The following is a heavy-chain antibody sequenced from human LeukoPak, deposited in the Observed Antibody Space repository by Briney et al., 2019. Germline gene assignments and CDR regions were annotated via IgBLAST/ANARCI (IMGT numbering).Heavy chain of an antibody. CDR2: ISESGGGSYSGGGT. CDR1: GFTFSSYA. V-gene: IGHV3-23*01. J-gene: IGHJ4*02. D-gene: IGHD1-26*01. Sequence: GGSLRLSCAASGFTFSSYAMTWVRQAPGKGLEWVSTISESGGGSYSGGGTYYRDSVKGRFIISKDGSTNTLFLQMDSLRADDTGIYYCAKGKVNHPGALDYWGQGALVTVSS. CDR3: AKGKVNHPGALDY.